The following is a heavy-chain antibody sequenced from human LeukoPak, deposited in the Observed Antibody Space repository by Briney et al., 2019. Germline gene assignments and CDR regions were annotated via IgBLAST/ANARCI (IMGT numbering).Heavy chain of an antibody. J-gene: IGHJ6*02. D-gene: IGHD3-3*01. CDR3: ARDRVDFWSGHYYYGMDV. Sequence: GGSLRLSCAASGFTFSSYSMNWVRQAPGKGLEWVSYISSSSSTIYYADSVKGRFTISRDNAKNSLYLQMNSLRAEDTAVYYCARDRVDFWSGHYYYGMDVWGQGTTVTVSS. V-gene: IGHV3-48*01. CDR2: ISSSSSTI. CDR1: GFTFSSYS.